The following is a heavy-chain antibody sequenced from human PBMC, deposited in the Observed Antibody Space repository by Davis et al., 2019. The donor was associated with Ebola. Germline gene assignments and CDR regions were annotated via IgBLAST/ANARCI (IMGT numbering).Heavy chain of an antibody. CDR3: VNDGGHGGDSDY. Sequence: PSETLSLTCAVSGYSIGSGYHWGWIRQPPGRGLEWIGNRYHGTDASYNPALRSRVTISLDTSKNQFSLKLKSVTAADTAVYYCVNDGGHGGDSDYWGQGIPVTVSS. V-gene: IGHV4-38-2*01. J-gene: IGHJ4*02. D-gene: IGHD4-23*01. CDR1: GYSIGSGYH. CDR2: RYHGTDA.